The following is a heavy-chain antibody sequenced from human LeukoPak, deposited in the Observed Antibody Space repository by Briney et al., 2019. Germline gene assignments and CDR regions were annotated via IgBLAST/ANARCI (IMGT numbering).Heavy chain of an antibody. CDR1: GGSISSSSYY. V-gene: IGHV4-39*07. J-gene: IGHJ4*02. D-gene: IGHD3-10*01. Sequence: PSETLSLTCTVSGGSISSSSYYWGWIRQPPGKGLEWIGSIYYSGSTYYNPSLKSRVTISVDTSKNQLSLKLSSVTAADTAVYYCARFPRVTMVRGGGYWGQGTLVTVSS. CDR3: ARFPRVTMVRGGGY. CDR2: IYYSGST.